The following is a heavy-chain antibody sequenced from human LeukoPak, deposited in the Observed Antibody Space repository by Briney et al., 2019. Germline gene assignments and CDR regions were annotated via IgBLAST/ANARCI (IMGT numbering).Heavy chain of an antibody. J-gene: IGHJ5*02. D-gene: IGHD2-15*01. CDR3: ARGGPPSKWFDP. CDR2: IYYSGNT. V-gene: IGHV4-59*01. CDR1: GGSISNYY. Sequence: SETLSLTCSVSGGSISNYYWSWIRQPPGKGLEWIGYIYYSGNTNYNPSLKSRVTISVDTSKNQFSLRMSSVTAADTAIYYCARGGPPSKWFDPWGQGTLVTVSS.